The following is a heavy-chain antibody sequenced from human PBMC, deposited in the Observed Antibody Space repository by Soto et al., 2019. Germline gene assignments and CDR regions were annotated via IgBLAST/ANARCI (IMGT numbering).Heavy chain of an antibody. J-gene: IGHJ6*02. Sequence: GGSLRLSCAASGFTFSGSAMHWVRQASGKGLEWVGRIRSKANSYATAYAASGKGRFTICRDDSNNTAYMQMNSLKTEDTAVYYCTRPATAAALNPYYYYGMDVWGQGTTVTVSS. CDR1: GFTFSGSA. CDR3: TRPATAAALNPYYYYGMDV. D-gene: IGHD6-13*01. V-gene: IGHV3-73*01. CDR2: IRSKANSYAT.